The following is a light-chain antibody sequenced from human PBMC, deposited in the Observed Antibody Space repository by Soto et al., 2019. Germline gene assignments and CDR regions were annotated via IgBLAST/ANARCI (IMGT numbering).Light chain of an antibody. V-gene: IGLV1-40*01. Sequence: QSVLTQPPSVSGAPGQRVTISCTGSSSNIGAGYDVHWYQQLPGTAPKLLIYGNSNRPSGVPDRFSGSKSGTSASLAITGXXXXDXADYYCQSYDSSLSGSKVFGGGTKLTVL. CDR1: SSNIGAGYD. CDR2: GNS. CDR3: QSYDSSLSGSKV. J-gene: IGLJ2*01.